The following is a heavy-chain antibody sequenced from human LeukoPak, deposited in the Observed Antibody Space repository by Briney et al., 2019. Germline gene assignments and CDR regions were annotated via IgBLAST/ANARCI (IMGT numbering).Heavy chain of an antibody. D-gene: IGHD6-6*01. Sequence: PSETLSLTCTVSGGSLSGHYWSWIRQPPGKRLEWIGYVSYTGRTKYNPSLQSRVTISIDTSKSQFSLKLSSVTAADTAVYYCARLAYSSSSFFDYWGQGTLVTVSS. CDR1: GGSLSGHY. V-gene: IGHV4-59*08. CDR2: VSYTGRT. CDR3: ARLAYSSSSFFDY. J-gene: IGHJ4*02.